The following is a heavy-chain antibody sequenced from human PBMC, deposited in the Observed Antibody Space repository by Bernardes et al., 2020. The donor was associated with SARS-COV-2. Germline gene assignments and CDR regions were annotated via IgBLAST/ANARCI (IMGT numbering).Heavy chain of an antibody. D-gene: IGHD3-22*01. J-gene: IGHJ6*02. Sequence: AAVQDYCKASGYTFTGYYMHWVRQAPGQGLEWMGWINPNSGGTTYAQKFQGRVTMTRDTSISTAYMELSRLRSDDTAVYYCAIPPTNYDRYGMDVWGQGTTVTGSS. V-gene: IGHV1-2*02. CDR1: GYTFTGYY. CDR2: INPNSGGT. CDR3: AIPPTNYDRYGMDV.